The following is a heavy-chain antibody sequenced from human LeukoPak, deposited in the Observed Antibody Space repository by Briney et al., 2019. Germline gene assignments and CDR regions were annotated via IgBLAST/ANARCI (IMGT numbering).Heavy chain of an antibody. CDR3: ARGNYYFDY. V-gene: IGHV4-59*01. Sequence: SETLSLTCTNSGGSISSYYWSWIRQPPGKGLEWIGYIYYSGSTNYNPSLKSRVTISVDTSKNQFSLKLSSVTAADTAVYYCARGNYYFDYWGQGTLVTVSS. CDR1: GGSISSYY. CDR2: IYYSGST. J-gene: IGHJ4*02. D-gene: IGHD2/OR15-2a*01.